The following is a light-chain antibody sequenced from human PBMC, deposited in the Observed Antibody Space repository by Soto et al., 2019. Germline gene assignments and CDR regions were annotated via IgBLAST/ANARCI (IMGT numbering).Light chain of an antibody. V-gene: IGLV1-40*01. CDR2: GNS. Sequence: QSVLTQPPSVSGAPGQRVTISRTGSSSNSEAGYDVHWYQQLPGTAPKLLIYGNSNRPSGVPDRFSGSKSGTSASLAITGLQAEDAADYYCQSYDSSLSALFGGGTKLTVL. CDR3: QSYDSSLSAL. CDR1: SSNSEAGYD. J-gene: IGLJ3*02.